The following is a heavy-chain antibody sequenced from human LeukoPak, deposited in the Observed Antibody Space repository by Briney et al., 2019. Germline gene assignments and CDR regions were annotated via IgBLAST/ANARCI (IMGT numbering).Heavy chain of an antibody. D-gene: IGHD3-10*01. CDR3: ARDRYGSGSYHFDY. J-gene: IGHJ4*02. CDR2: ISSSSSYI. Sequence: GGSLRLSCAASGFTFSSYSMNWVRQAPGKGLEWVSSISSSSSYIYYADSVNGRFTISRDNAKNSLYLQMNSLRAEDTAVYYCARDRYGSGSYHFDYWGQGTLVTVSS. V-gene: IGHV3-21*01. CDR1: GFTFSSYS.